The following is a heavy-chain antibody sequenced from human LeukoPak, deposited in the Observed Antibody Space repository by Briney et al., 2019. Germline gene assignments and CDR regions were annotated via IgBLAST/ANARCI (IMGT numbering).Heavy chain of an antibody. J-gene: IGHJ4*02. CDR2: MNPNSGNT. CDR3: ARGDWELADY. D-gene: IGHD1-26*01. Sequence: GASVKVSCKASGYTFTSYYMHWVRQAPGQGLEWMGWMNPNSGNTGYAQKFQGRVTMTRNTSISTAYMELSSLRSEDTAVYYCARGDWELADYWGQGTLVTVSS. CDR1: GYTFTSYY. V-gene: IGHV1-8*01.